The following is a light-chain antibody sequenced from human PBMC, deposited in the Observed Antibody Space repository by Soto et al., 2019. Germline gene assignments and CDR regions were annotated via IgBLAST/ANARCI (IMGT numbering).Light chain of an antibody. CDR3: QQYGSSPVLT. Sequence: EIVLTQSPGTLSLSPGERATLCCRASQSVSSSYLAWYQQKPGQAPRLLIYGASSRATGIPDRFSGSGSGTDFTLIISRLEPEDFAVYYCQQYGSSPVLTFGGGTKVEIK. V-gene: IGKV3-20*01. CDR2: GAS. CDR1: QSVSSSY. J-gene: IGKJ4*01.